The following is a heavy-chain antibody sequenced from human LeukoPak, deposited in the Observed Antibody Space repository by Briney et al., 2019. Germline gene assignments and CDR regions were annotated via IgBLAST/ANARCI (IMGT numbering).Heavy chain of an antibody. D-gene: IGHD3-10*01. Sequence: PGGSLRLSCAASGFTFSSYEMNWVRQAPRKGLEWVSYISSSGSTIYYADSVKGRFTISRDNAKNSLYLQMNSLRAEDTAVYYCARDPPPNYYGSGSYYSNWGQGTLVTVSS. J-gene: IGHJ4*02. CDR3: ARDPPPNYYGSGSYYSN. CDR1: GFTFSSYE. V-gene: IGHV3-48*03. CDR2: ISSSGSTI.